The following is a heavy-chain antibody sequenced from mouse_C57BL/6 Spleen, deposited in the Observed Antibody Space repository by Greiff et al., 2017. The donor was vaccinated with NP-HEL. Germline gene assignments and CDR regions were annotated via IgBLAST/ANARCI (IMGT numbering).Heavy chain of an antibody. D-gene: IGHD2-2*01. CDR2: ISNGGGST. V-gene: IGHV5-12*01. CDR1: GFTFSDYY. CDR3: ARQAGYDRGYAMDY. Sequence: EVKLMESGGGLVQPGGSLKLSCAASGFTFSDYYMYWVRQTPEKRLEWVAYISNGGGSTYYPDTVKGRFTISRDNAKNTLYLQMSRLKSEDTAMYYCARQAGYDRGYAMDYWGQGTSVTVSS. J-gene: IGHJ4*01.